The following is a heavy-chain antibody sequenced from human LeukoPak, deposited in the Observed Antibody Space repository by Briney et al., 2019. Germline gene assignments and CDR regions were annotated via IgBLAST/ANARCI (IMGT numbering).Heavy chain of an antibody. Sequence: PSETLSLPCPVSGGSISDYYWSWIRQPPGKGLEWIGYIYYTKSTNYNPSLKGRVTISLDTSKNQFSLKLSSVTAADTAVYYCASDYGATGYFQHWGQGTLVTVSS. CDR2: IYYTKST. CDR1: GGSISDYY. D-gene: IGHD4-17*01. J-gene: IGHJ1*01. CDR3: ASDYGATGYFQH. V-gene: IGHV4-59*01.